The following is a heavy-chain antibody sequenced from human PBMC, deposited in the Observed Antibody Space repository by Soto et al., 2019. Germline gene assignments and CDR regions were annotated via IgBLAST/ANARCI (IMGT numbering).Heavy chain of an antibody. CDR1: GFTFSSYG. V-gene: IGHV3-21*01. Sequence: GGSLRLSCAVSGFTFSSYGMNWVRQAPGKGLEWVSFISISSSYTQYADSVEGRFTISRDNAKNSLYLQMNSLGAEDAAVYYCARGGMVRGYDYWGQGTRVTVSS. CDR3: ARGGMVRGYDY. CDR2: ISISSSYT. J-gene: IGHJ4*02. D-gene: IGHD3-10*01.